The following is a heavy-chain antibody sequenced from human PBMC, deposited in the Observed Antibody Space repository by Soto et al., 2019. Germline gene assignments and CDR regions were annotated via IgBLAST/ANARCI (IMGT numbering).Heavy chain of an antibody. Sequence: SETLSLTCAVYGGSFSAYYWSWIRQPPGKGLEWIGEINHSGSTNYNPSLKSRITISVDTSKNQFSLKLTSLTAADTAVYYCARGISDYDSGSYLYYWGQGNQVTVSS. V-gene: IGHV4-34*01. CDR1: GGSFSAYY. CDR2: INHSGST. J-gene: IGHJ4*02. D-gene: IGHD3-10*01. CDR3: ARGISDYDSGSYLYY.